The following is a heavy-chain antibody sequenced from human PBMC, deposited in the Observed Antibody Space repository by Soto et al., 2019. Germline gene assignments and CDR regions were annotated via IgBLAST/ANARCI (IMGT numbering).Heavy chain of an antibody. V-gene: IGHV1-69*01. CDR2: IIPISDTT. D-gene: IGHD2-2*01. Sequence: QVQLVQSGAEVKKPGSSVKVSCKASGGTFSSYAISWVRQAPGQGLEWMGGIIPISDTTNYAQKFQDRVTITADDSTSTAYMELSSLRSEDTAVYYCARSQGSSTSLEIYYYYYYGMDVWGQGTTVTVSS. CDR3: ARSQGSSTSLEIYYYYYYGMDV. J-gene: IGHJ6*02. CDR1: GGTFSSYA.